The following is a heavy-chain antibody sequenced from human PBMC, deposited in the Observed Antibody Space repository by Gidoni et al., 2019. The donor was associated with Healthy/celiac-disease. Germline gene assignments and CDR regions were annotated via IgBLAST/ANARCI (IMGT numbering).Heavy chain of an antibody. CDR2: ISYDGSNK. J-gene: IGHJ1*01. CDR1: GFTFSIYG. Sequence: QVQLVESGGGVVQPGRSLRLSCAASGFTFSIYGMHWVRQAPGKGLEWVAVISYDGSNKYYADSVKGRFTISRDNSKNTLYLQMNSLRAEDTAVYYCAKDMYSSSWYPGHFQHWGQGTLVTVSS. CDR3: AKDMYSSSWYPGHFQH. D-gene: IGHD6-13*01. V-gene: IGHV3-30*18.